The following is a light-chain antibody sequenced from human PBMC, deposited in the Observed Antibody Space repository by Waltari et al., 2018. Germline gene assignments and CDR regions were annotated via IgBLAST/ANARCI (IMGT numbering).Light chain of an antibody. CDR3: SSHTTNTRF. CDR1: SRDVATYNR. Sequence: QSALTKPAAVSATLGQSINISGNGTSRDVATYNRVSCYQQYPGKAPELILYDVHNRPSEFSNLVSCSMSSSPASLTISGLHAEDEADYYCSSHTTNTRFFGGRTNLTVL. V-gene: IGLV2-14*03. J-gene: IGLJ2*01. CDR2: DVH.